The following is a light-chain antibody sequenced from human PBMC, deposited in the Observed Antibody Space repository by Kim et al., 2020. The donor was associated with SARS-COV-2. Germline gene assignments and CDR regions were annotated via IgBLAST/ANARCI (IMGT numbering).Light chain of an antibody. CDR3: CSYAGSYTLV. Sequence: GQSVTISCTGTCSDVGGYSYVSWYQQHPGKAPKLMIYYVNERPSGVPDRFSGSKSGNTASLTISGLQTEDEADYFCCSYAGSYTLVFGGGTQLTVL. CDR2: YVN. J-gene: IGLJ3*02. CDR1: CSDVGGYSY. V-gene: IGLV2-11*01.